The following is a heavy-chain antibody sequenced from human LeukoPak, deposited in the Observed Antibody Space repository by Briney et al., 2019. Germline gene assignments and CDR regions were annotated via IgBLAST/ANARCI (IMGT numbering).Heavy chain of an antibody. CDR3: ARDRCGGADCANWFDP. J-gene: IGHJ5*02. CDR2: ISSDGSRT. D-gene: IGHD2-21*02. Sequence: GSLRLSCSASGFTFSSNWMHWVRQAPGKGLVWVSRISSDGSRTSYADSVKGRFTISRDNSKNTLYLQMSSLRVEDTSVYFCARDRCGGADCANWFDPWGQGTLVIVSS. V-gene: IGHV3-74*01. CDR1: GFTFSSNW.